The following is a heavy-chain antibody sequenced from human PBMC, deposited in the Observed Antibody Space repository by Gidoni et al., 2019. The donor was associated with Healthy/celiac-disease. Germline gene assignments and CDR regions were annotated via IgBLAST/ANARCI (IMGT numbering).Heavy chain of an antibody. CDR3: AKDIGCGGDCYSSLYDYYYYGMDV. Sequence: VQLVVSGGGLLQPVRSLRLSCAASGFPFDDYALHWVPQAPGKGLEWVSGISWNSGSIGYADSVKGRFTISRDNAKNSLYLQMNSLRAEDTALYYCAKDIGCGGDCYSSLYDYYYYGMDVWGQGTTVTVS. J-gene: IGHJ6*02. V-gene: IGHV3-9*01. CDR2: ISWNSGSI. D-gene: IGHD2-21*02. CDR1: GFPFDDYA.